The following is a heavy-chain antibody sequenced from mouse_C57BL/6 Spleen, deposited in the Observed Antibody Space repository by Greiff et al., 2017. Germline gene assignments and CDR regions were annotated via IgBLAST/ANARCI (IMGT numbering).Heavy chain of an antibody. V-gene: IGHV1-42*01. CDR2: INPSTGGT. CDR1: GYSFTGYY. J-gene: IGHJ2*01. D-gene: IGHD1-1*01. CDR3: AREGRVITTVVGDY. Sequence: VHVKQSGPELVKPGASVKISCKASGYSFTGYYMNWVKQSPEKSLEWIGEINPSTGGTTYNQKFKAKATLTVDKSSSTAYMQLKSLTSEDSAVYYCAREGRVITTVVGDYWGQGTTLTVSS.